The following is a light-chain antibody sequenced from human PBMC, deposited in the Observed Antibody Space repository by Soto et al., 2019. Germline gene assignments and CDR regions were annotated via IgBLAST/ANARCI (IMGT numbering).Light chain of an antibody. Sequence: DIQMTQSPSSLSASVGDRVTITCRASQSFSSYLNWYQQKPGKAPKLLIYAASSLQSGVPSRFSGSGSGTDFTLTISSLQPEDFATYYCQQSYSTPWTFGQGTKLEIK. CDR2: AAS. V-gene: IGKV1-39*01. CDR3: QQSYSTPWT. CDR1: QSFSSY. J-gene: IGKJ2*02.